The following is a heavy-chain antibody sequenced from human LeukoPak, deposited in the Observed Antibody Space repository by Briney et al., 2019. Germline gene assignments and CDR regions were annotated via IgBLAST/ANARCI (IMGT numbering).Heavy chain of an antibody. Sequence: GSLRLSCAASGFTFSSYAMSWIRQPPGKGREWIGEINHSGSTNYNPSLKSRVTISVDTSKNQFSLKLSSVTAADTAVYYCARCGPSMRVRRYYYMDVWGKGTTVTVSS. CDR2: INHSGST. J-gene: IGHJ6*03. CDR1: GFTFSSYA. V-gene: IGHV4-34*01. CDR3: ARCGPSMRVRRYYYMDV.